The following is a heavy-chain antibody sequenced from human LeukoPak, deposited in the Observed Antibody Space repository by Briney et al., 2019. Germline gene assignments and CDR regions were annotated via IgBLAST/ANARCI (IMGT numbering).Heavy chain of an antibody. V-gene: IGHV3-9*03. CDR3: AKDTTGIGDAFDI. D-gene: IGHD4-17*01. J-gene: IGHJ3*02. CDR1: GFTFDDYA. Sequence: PGRSLRLSCAASGFTFDDYAMHWVRQAPGKGLEWVSGISWNSGSIGYADSVKGRFTISRDNAKNSLYLQMNSLRAEDMALYYCAKDTTGIGDAFDIWGQGTMVTVSS. CDR2: ISWNSGSI.